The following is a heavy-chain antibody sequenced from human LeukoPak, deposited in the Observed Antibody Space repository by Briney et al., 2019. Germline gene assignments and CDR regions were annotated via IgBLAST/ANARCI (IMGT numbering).Heavy chain of an antibody. Sequence: ASVKVSCKASGYTXTGYYIDWVRQAPGQGLEWMGWINADSGGTNYAQKFQGRVTMTRDTSTSTAYMELISLRSGDTAFYYCARDTITVTTPYFDYWGQGTLVTVPS. CDR3: ARDTITVTTPYFDY. J-gene: IGHJ4*02. D-gene: IGHD4-17*01. CDR2: INADSGGT. V-gene: IGHV1-2*02. CDR1: GYTXTGYY.